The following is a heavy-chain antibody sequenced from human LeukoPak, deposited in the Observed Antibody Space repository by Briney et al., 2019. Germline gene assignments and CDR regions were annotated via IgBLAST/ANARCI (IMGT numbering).Heavy chain of an antibody. J-gene: IGHJ5*02. D-gene: IGHD3-22*01. CDR2: INHSGST. CDR3: ARGLIVSNWFDP. Sequence: PSETLSLTCAVYGGSFSGYYWSWIRQPPGKGLEWIGEINHSGSTNYNPSLKSRVTISVDTSKNQFSLKLSSVTAADTAVYYCARGLIVSNWFDPWGQGTLVTVSS. CDR1: GGSFSGYY. V-gene: IGHV4-34*01.